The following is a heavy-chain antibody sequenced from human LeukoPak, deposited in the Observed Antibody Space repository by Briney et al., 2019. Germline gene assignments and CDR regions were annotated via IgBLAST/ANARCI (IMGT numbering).Heavy chain of an antibody. Sequence: SQTLSLTCTVSGGSISSGGYYWCWIRQHPGKGLEWIGYIYYSGSTYYNPSLKSRVTISVDTSKNQFSLKLSSVTAADTAVYYCARGQVTMVRGVTNWFDPWGQGTLVTVSS. V-gene: IGHV4-31*03. CDR2: IYYSGST. CDR1: GGSISSGGYY. J-gene: IGHJ5*02. CDR3: ARGQVTMVRGVTNWFDP. D-gene: IGHD3-10*01.